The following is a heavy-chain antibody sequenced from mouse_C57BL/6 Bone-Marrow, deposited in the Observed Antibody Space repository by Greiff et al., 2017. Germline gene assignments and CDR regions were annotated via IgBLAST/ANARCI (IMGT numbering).Heavy chain of an antibody. CDR2: ISDGGSYT. CDR3: ARDGITPYAMDY. Sequence: EVHLVESGGGLVKPGGSLKLSCAASGFTFSSYAMSWVRQTPEKRLEWVATISDGGSYTYYPDNVKGRFTISRDNAKTNLYLQMSHLKSEDTAMYYCARDGITPYAMDYWGQGTSVTVSS. V-gene: IGHV5-4*01. J-gene: IGHJ4*01. CDR1: GFTFSSYA. D-gene: IGHD1-1*01.